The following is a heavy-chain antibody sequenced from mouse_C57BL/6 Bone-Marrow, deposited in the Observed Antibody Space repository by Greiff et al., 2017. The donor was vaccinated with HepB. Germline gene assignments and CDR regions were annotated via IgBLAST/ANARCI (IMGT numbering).Heavy chain of an antibody. D-gene: IGHD1-1*01. CDR2: ISYDGSN. Sequence: EVKVEESGPGLVKPSQSLSLTCSVTGYSITSGYYWNWIRQFPGNKLEWMGYISYDGSNNYNPSLKNRISITRDTSKNQFFLKLNSVTTEDTATYYCARGSYGSSSPFAYWGQGTLVTVSA. CDR3: ARGSYGSSSPFAY. CDR1: GYSITSGYY. J-gene: IGHJ3*01. V-gene: IGHV3-6*01.